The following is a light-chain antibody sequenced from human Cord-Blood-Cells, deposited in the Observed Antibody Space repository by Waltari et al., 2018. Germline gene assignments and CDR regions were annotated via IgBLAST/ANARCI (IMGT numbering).Light chain of an antibody. J-gene: IGLJ3*02. Sequence: QLVLPQSPSASASLGASVKLTCPLSSGHSSYAIAWHKQQPEKGPRYLMKLNSDGSHSKGDGIPDRFSGSSSGAERYLTISSLQSEDEVDYYCQTWGTGIHVFGGGTKLTVL. CDR2: LNSDGSH. CDR3: QTWGTGIHV. CDR1: SGHSSYA. V-gene: IGLV4-69*01.